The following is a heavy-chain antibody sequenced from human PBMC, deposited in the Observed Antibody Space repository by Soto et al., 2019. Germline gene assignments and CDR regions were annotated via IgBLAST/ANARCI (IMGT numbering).Heavy chain of an antibody. Sequence: PVGSLRLSCAASGFTFSNYWMHWVRQAPGTGLVWVSRIGGSGSRISYADSVKGRFTISRDNSKNTLYLQMNSLRAEDAAVYYCATTMRLRYFDYWGQGTPVTVSS. CDR2: IGGSGSRI. CDR1: GFTFSNYW. CDR3: ATTMRLRYFDY. J-gene: IGHJ4*02. D-gene: IGHD3-9*01. V-gene: IGHV3-74*01.